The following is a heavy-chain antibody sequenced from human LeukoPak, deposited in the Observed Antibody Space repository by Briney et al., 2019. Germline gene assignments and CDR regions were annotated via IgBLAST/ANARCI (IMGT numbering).Heavy chain of an antibody. CDR1: GFIFRNYW. CDR3: LSGSGH. D-gene: IGHD3-10*01. J-gene: IGHJ4*02. CDR2: INEDGSEK. V-gene: IGHV3-7*01. Sequence: GGSLRLSCAAAGFIFRNYWMGWVRQAPGKGLEWVANINEDGSEKFYVDSVKGRFIISRDNAKNSLYLQMNILRAEDTAVFYCLSGSGHCGQGSLVTVSS.